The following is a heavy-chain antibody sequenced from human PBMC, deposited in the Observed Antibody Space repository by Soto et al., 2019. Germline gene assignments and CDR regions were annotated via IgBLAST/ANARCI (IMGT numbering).Heavy chain of an antibody. CDR3: GRGTLYPARTQSFDY. CDR1: GFTFSSYA. Sequence: QVQLVESGGGVVQPGRSLRLSCAASGFTFSSYAMHWVRQAPGKGLEWVAVISYDGSNKYYADSVKGRFTISRDNSKNTLYLQMNSLRAEDTAVYYCGRGTLYPARTQSFDYWGQGTLVTVSS. V-gene: IGHV3-30-3*01. D-gene: IGHD1-7*01. CDR2: ISYDGSNK. J-gene: IGHJ4*02.